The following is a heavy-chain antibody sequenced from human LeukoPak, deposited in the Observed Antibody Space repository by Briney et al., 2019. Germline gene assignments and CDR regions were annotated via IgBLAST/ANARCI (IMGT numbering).Heavy chain of an antibody. CDR2: ISGSGGST. Sequence: GGSLRLSCAAAGFTFSGYDMSWVRQAPGKGLECVSAISGSGGSTYYADSVKGRFTISRDNSKNTLYLQMNSLRAEDTAVYYCAKPWGYSGYGPFDYWSQGTLVTVSS. CDR1: GFTFSGYD. CDR3: AKPWGYSGYGPFDY. D-gene: IGHD5-12*01. V-gene: IGHV3-23*01. J-gene: IGHJ4*02.